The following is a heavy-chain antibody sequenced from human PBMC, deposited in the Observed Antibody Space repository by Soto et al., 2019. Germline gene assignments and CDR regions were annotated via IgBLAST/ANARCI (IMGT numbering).Heavy chain of an antibody. J-gene: IGHJ4*02. CDR1: GGSFSGYY. CDR3: ARGRSSFGGWARGYDY. CDR2: INHSGST. Sequence: SETLSLTCAVYGGSFSGYYWSWIRQPPGKGLEWIGEINHSGSTNYNPSLRSRVTISVDTSKNQFSLKLSSVTAADTAVYYCARGRSSFGGWARGYDYWGQGTLVTVSS. V-gene: IGHV4-34*01. D-gene: IGHD2-15*01.